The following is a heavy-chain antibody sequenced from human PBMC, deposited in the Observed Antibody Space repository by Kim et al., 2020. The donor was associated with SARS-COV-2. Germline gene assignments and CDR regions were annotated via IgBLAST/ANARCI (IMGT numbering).Heavy chain of an antibody. CDR1: GFTFSSYA. Sequence: GGSLRLSCAASGFTFSSYAMHWVRQAPGKGLEWVAVISYDGSNKYYADSVKGRFTISRDNSKNTLYLQMNSLRAEDTAVYYCARASRSGGYYYGMDVWGQGTTVTVSS. CDR2: ISYDGSNK. J-gene: IGHJ6*02. V-gene: IGHV3-30*04. CDR3: ARASRSGGYYYGMDV. D-gene: IGHD3-3*01.